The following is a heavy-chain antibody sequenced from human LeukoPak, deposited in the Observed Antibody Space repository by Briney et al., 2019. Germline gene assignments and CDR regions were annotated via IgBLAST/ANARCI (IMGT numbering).Heavy chain of an antibody. CDR2: INPNSGGT. V-gene: IGHV1-2*02. CDR3: ARAIRGVIKTDAFDI. J-gene: IGHJ3*02. Sequence: GASVKVSCKASGYTFTSYGISWVRQAPGQGLEWMGWINPNSGGTNYAQKFQGRVTMTRDTSISTAYMELSRLRSDDTALYYCARAIRGVIKTDAFDIWGQGTMVTVSS. CDR1: GYTFTSYG. D-gene: IGHD3-10*01.